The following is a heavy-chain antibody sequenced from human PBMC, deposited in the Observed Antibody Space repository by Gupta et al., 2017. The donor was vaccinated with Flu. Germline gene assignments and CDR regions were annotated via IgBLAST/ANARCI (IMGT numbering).Heavy chain of an antibody. Sequence: QVQLQESGPGLVKPSATLFLTWIRQPPGKGLEWIAYFQYTGSTTYSPSLESRVTISVDASENQFSLKLTSVTAADTAVYYCARSESGNDSGDYWGQGALVTVSS. CDR2: FQYTGST. CDR3: ARSESGNDSGDY. D-gene: IGHD5-12*01. V-gene: IGHV4-59*08. J-gene: IGHJ4*02.